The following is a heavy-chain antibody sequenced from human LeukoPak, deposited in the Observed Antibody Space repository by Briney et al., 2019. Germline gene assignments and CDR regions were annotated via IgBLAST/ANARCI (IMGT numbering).Heavy chain of an antibody. CDR1: GFTFSSYA. CDR3: AKLPEYGGDQLDY. CDR2: ISYDGSNK. J-gene: IGHJ4*02. Sequence: GGFLRLSCAASGFTFSSYAMHWVRQAPGKGLEWVAVISYDGSNKYYADSVKGRFTISRDNSKNTLYLQMNSLRAEDTAVYYCAKLPEYGGDQLDYWGQGTLVTVSS. D-gene: IGHD2-21*02. V-gene: IGHV3-30-3*02.